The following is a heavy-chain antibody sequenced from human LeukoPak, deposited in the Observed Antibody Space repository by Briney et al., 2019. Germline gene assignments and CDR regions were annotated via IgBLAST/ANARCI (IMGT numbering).Heavy chain of an antibody. V-gene: IGHV3-48*04. CDR2: ISTSSSTI. CDR3: AKDRSYSGFSGRGAYFDY. Sequence: PGGSLRLSCAVSGFTFSDYTMTWVRQAPGKGLEWVSYISTSSSTIYYADSVKGRFTISRDNAKNALYLQMNSLRAEDTAVYYCAKDRSYSGFSGRGAYFDYWGQGTLVTVSS. J-gene: IGHJ4*02. CDR1: GFTFSDYT. D-gene: IGHD3-10*01.